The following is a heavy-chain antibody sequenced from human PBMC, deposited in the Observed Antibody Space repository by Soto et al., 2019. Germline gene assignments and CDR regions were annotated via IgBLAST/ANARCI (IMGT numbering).Heavy chain of an antibody. Sequence: GGSLRLSCAVSGCPFRSYVMSWVRQAPGKGLEWVSGISSNGDSTYYADSVKGRFTISRDNSKNTLYVQMNSLRAEDTAVYYCAKLSAQYSGSYPDDYWGQGTLVTVSS. D-gene: IGHD1-26*01. CDR1: GCPFRSYV. V-gene: IGHV3-23*01. CDR2: ISSNGDST. J-gene: IGHJ4*02. CDR3: AKLSAQYSGSYPDDY.